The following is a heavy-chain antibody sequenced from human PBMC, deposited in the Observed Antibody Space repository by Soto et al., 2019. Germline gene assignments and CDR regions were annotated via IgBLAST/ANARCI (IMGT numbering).Heavy chain of an antibody. Sequence: QVQLVQSGAEVKKPGASVKVSCKASGYTFTSYAMHWVRQAPGQRLEWMGWINAGNGNTKYSQKFQGRVTITRDPSASPAYMELSSLRSEDTAVYYCARALGVGAASDYWGQGTLVTVSS. J-gene: IGHJ4*02. D-gene: IGHD1-26*01. V-gene: IGHV1-3*01. CDR1: GYTFTSYA. CDR3: ARALGVGAASDY. CDR2: INAGNGNT.